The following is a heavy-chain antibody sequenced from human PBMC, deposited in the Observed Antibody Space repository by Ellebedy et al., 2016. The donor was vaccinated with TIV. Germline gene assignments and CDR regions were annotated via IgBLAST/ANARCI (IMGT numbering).Heavy chain of an antibody. CDR3: ARDSWGGELD. CDR2: IYYSGRT. CDR1: GGSINSGDYY. J-gene: IGHJ4*02. Sequence: MPSETLSLTCTVSGGSINSGDYYWSWIRQPPGKGLEWIGYIYYSGRTYYNPSLKSRVSISIDTSKNQFPLKLSSVTAADTAVYYCARDSWGGELDWGQGTLVTVSS. V-gene: IGHV4-30-4*01. D-gene: IGHD1-7*01.